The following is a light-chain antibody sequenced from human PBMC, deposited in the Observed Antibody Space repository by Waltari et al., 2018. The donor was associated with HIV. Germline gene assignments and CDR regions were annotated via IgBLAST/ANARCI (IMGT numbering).Light chain of an antibody. J-gene: IGKJ1*01. Sequence: DIQLTQSPSTLSASVGGRVTITCRASQSISTSLAWYQHKPGKAPKLLIWKASSLQSGVPSRFSGRGSGTEFTLTISSLQSEDFATYYCQQYAGSSTFGQGTKVEIK. CDR2: KAS. V-gene: IGKV1-5*03. CDR1: QSISTS. CDR3: QQYAGSST.